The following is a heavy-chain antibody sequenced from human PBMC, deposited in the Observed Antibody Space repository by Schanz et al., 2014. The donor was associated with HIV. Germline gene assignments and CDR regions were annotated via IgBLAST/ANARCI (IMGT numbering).Heavy chain of an antibody. CDR3: AKDIGGRENFYYYGMDA. D-gene: IGHD1-26*01. Sequence: EQLLESGGGLVQPGKSLTLSCAASGFSFTTYAMHWVRQAPGKGLEWVAVISYDGSNKYYADSVKGRFTISRDNAKNSLYLQMNSLRAEDTALYYCAKDIGGRENFYYYGMDAWGQGTTVTVSS. CDR2: ISYDGSNK. J-gene: IGHJ6*02. V-gene: IGHV3-30-3*01. CDR1: GFSFTTYA.